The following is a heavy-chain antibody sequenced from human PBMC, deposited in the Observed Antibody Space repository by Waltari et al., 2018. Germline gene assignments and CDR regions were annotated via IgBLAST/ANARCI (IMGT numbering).Heavy chain of an antibody. CDR3: ARDGYGSGSLDY. V-gene: IGHV3-33*01. Sequence: RQAPGKGLEWVAVIWYDGSNKYYADSVKGRFTISRDNSKNTLYLQMNSLRAEDTAVYYCARDGYGSGSLDYWGQGTLVTVSS. CDR2: IWYDGSNK. J-gene: IGHJ4*02. D-gene: IGHD3-10*01.